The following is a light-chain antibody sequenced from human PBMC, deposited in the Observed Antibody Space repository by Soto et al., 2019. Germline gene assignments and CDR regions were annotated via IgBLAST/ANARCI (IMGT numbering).Light chain of an antibody. J-gene: IGLJ2*01. CDR1: SGHSSYA. CDR3: QTWGTDIVV. Sequence: QPVLTQSPSASASLGASVKLTCTLSSGHSSYAIAWHQQQPEKGPRYLMKLNSDGSHRKGDGIPDRFSGSSSGSERYLTISSIQSEDEADDYCQTWGTDIVVFGGGTKLTVL. CDR2: LNSDGSH. V-gene: IGLV4-69*01.